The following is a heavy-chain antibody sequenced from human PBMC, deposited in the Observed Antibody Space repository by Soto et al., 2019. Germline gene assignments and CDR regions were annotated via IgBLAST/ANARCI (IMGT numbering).Heavy chain of an antibody. J-gene: IGHJ4*02. CDR3: ARGRASGSYYLLDY. D-gene: IGHD3-10*01. CDR1: GNTSTSYD. Sequence: ASVKVSCKASGNTSTSYDINWLRQSTGHGLEWMGWINPNSGNIGYAQKFQGRVTMTRDTAIRTAYMEVSRLRSDDTAVYYCARGRASGSYYLLDYWGQGTLVTVSS. CDR2: INPNSGNI. V-gene: IGHV1-8*01.